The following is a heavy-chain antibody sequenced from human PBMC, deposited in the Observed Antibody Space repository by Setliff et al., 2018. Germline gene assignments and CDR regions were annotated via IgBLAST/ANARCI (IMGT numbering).Heavy chain of an antibody. J-gene: IGHJ4*02. CDR3: ARDRTFYGPGTYTRWFDY. V-gene: IGHV4-59*02. D-gene: IGHD3-10*01. CDR1: GGSVNSHY. CDR2: IFYSGDT. Sequence: SETLSLTCTVSGGSVNSHYWSWIRQPPGKGLEWIGFIFYSGDTKSNPSLKSRVTMSVDTSKNQFSLRLTSVTAADTAVYYCARDRTFYGPGTYTRWFDYWGQGTLVTVSS.